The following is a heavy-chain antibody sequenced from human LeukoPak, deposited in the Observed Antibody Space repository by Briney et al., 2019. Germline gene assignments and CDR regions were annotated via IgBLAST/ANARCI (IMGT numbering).Heavy chain of an antibody. Sequence: PGGSLRLSCAASGFTFSSYGMHWVRQAPGKGLEWVAVISSDGSIDYYADSVRGRFTVSRDNSKNTMYLQANSLRAEDTAVYYCTREGMGTTFSAWFDPWGQGTLVTVSS. CDR3: TREGMGTTFSAWFDP. CDR1: GFTFSSYG. D-gene: IGHD1-7*01. CDR2: ISSDGSID. J-gene: IGHJ5*02. V-gene: IGHV3-30*03.